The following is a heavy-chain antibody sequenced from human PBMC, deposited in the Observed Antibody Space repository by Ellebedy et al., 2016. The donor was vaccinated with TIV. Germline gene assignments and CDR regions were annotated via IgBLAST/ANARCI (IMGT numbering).Heavy chain of an antibody. D-gene: IGHD5-18*01. CDR2: IVGSGA. V-gene: IGHV3-23*01. CDR3: AKGCTPGDGYWDFDN. CDR1: GFTFSPNA. J-gene: IGHJ4*02. Sequence: PGGSLRLSCAASGFTFSPNAIARIRQAPGKGLEWVSGIVGSGAQKYADSVKGRFTISRDNSKRTVDLQMNSLRAEDTAIYFCAKGCTPGDGYWDFDNWGQGTLVSVSS.